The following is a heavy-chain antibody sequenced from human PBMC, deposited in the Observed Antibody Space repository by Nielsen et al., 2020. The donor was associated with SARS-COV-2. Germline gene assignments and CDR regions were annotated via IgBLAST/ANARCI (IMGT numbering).Heavy chain of an antibody. CDR3: ARGRKD. V-gene: IGHV4-34*01. CDR1: GGSFSGYY. J-gene: IGHJ4*02. CDR2: INHSGST. Sequence: SETLSLTCAAYGGSFSGYYWSWIRQPPGKGLEWIGEINHSGSTNYNPSLKSRVTISVDTSKNQFSLKLSSVTAADTAVYYCARGRKDWGQGTLVTVSS.